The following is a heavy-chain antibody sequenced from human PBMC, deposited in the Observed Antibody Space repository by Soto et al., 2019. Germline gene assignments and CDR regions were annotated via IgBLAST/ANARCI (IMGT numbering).Heavy chain of an antibody. J-gene: IGHJ4*02. Sequence: GGSLRLSCAASGFTFSSYAMNWVRQAPGKGLEWVSAISGSGGSTYYADSVKGRFTISRDNSKNTLYLQMNSLRAEDTAVYYCAKCKALVIAVAPVDYWGQGTLVTVSS. D-gene: IGHD6-19*01. CDR1: GFTFSSYA. CDR3: AKCKALVIAVAPVDY. V-gene: IGHV3-23*01. CDR2: ISGSGGST.